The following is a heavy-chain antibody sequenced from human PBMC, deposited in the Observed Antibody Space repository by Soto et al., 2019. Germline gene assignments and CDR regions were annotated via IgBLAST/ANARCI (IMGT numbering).Heavy chain of an antibody. CDR2: IYYSGST. D-gene: IGHD6-6*01. CDR1: GGSISSYY. CDR3: ARSPAARRGYFDY. J-gene: IGHJ4*02. V-gene: IGHV4-59*01. Sequence: SETLSLTCTVSGGSISSYYWSWIRQPPGKGLEWIGYIYYSGSTNYNPSLKSRVTISVDTSKNQFSLKLSSVTAADTAVYYCARSPAARRGYFDYWGQGTLVTVLL.